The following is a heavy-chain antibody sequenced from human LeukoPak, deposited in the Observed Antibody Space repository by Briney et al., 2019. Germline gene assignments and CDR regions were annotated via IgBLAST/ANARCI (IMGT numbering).Heavy chain of an antibody. CDR2: IRFDGSNT. CDR1: GFTFRLFG. J-gene: IGHJ3*02. Sequence: GGSLRLSCAASGFTFRLFGMHWVRQAPGKGLEWVSFIRFDGSNTYHADSVKGRFTISRDNSKNTLYLQMNSLTSEDTAVYYCARDWRWRNAFDIWGQGTMVTVSS. V-gene: IGHV3-30*02. D-gene: IGHD5-24*01. CDR3: ARDWRWRNAFDI.